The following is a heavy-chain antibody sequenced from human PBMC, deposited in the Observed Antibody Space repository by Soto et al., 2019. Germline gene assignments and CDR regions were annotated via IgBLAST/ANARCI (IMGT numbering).Heavy chain of an antibody. CDR2: INAGNGNT. Sequence: ASVKVSCKVSGYTLTELSMHWVRQAPGQRLEWMGWINAGNGNTRYSQKFQGRVTLTRDTYASTAYMDLSSLRSEDTAIYYCARAISGYVTWGQGTLVTVSS. CDR1: GYTLTELS. V-gene: IGHV1-3*01. D-gene: IGHD5-12*01. J-gene: IGHJ5*02. CDR3: ARAISGYVT.